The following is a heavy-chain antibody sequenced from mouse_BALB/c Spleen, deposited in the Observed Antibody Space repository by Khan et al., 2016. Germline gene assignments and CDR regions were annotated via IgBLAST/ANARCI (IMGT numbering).Heavy chain of an antibody. J-gene: IGHJ4*01. CDR3: ARTPTAYYTMDY. CDR1: GYSITSDYA. V-gene: IGHV3-2*02. Sequence: VQLKESGPGLVKPSQSLSLTCTVTGYSITSDYAWNWIRQFPGNKLEWMGYISYSGSTRYYPSLNSRISFTRDTSKNQFFLQLNSVTTEDTATYYCARTPTAYYTMDYWGQGTSVTVSS. CDR2: ISYSGST. D-gene: IGHD1-2*01.